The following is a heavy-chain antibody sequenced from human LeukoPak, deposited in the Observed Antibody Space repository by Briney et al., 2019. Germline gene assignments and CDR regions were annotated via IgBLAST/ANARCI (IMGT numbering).Heavy chain of an antibody. Sequence: SETLSLTCTVSGGSISSGGYYWSWIRQPPGKGLEWIGYIYHSGSTYYNPSLKSRVTISVDRSKNQFSLKLSSVTAADTAVYYCARDHLAARPLDYWGQGTLVTVSS. D-gene: IGHD6-6*01. V-gene: IGHV4-30-2*01. CDR1: GGSISSGGYY. J-gene: IGHJ4*02. CDR2: IYHSGST. CDR3: ARDHLAARPLDY.